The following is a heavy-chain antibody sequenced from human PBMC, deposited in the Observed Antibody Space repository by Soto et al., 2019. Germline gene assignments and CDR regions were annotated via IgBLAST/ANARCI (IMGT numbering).Heavy chain of an antibody. CDR1: GFTFSSYA. CDR2: ISSNGGST. J-gene: IGHJ4*02. Sequence: GGSLRLSCSASGFTFSSYAMHWVRQAPGKGLEYVSAISSNGGSTYYADSVKGRFTISRDNSKNTLYLQMSSLRAEDTAVYYCVKRGPGYYDSSGYYHFDYWGQGTLVTVSS. CDR3: VKRGPGYYDSSGYYHFDY. D-gene: IGHD3-22*01. V-gene: IGHV3-64D*06.